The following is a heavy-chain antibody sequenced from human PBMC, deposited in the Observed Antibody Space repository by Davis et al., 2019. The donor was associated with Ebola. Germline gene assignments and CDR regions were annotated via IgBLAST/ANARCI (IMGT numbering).Heavy chain of an antibody. CDR2: IYYRGST. CDR1: GGSISSGDYY. Sequence: SETLSLTCTVSGGSISSGDYYWSWIRQPPGKGLEWIGYIYYRGSTYYNPSLKSRVTISVDTSKNQYSLKLSSVTAADTAVYYCARGRGRSSSWFLPDHDYWGQGTLVTVSS. V-gene: IGHV4-30-4*01. D-gene: IGHD6-13*01. CDR3: ARGRGRSSSWFLPDHDY. J-gene: IGHJ4*02.